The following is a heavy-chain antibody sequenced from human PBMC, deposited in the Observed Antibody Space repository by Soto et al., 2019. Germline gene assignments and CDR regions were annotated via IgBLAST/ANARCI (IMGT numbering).Heavy chain of an antibody. CDR2: IYTSGST. CDR1: GDSISSYY. CDR3: ARGRGRITISGGFWFDP. D-gene: IGHD3-3*01. V-gene: IGHV4-4*07. J-gene: IGHJ5*02. Sequence: SETLSLTCTVSGDSISSYYWSWIRQPAGKGLEWIGRIYTSGSTNYNPSLKSRVTMSVDTSKNQFSLKLSSVTAADTAVYYCARGRGRITISGGFWFDPWGQGTLVTVS.